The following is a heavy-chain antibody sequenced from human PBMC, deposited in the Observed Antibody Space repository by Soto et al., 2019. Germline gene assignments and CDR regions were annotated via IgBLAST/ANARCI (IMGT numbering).Heavy chain of an antibody. CDR2: IIPIFGTA. Sequence: QVQLVQSGAEVKKPGSSVKVSCKASGGTFSSYAISWVRQAPGQGLEWMGGIIPIFGTANYAQKFQGRVTITADESLSXXYMELSSLRSEDTAVYYCARGLIVGATAYYYGMDVWGQGTTVTVSS. J-gene: IGHJ6*02. V-gene: IGHV1-69*12. D-gene: IGHD1-26*01. CDR3: ARGLIVGATAYYYGMDV. CDR1: GGTFSSYA.